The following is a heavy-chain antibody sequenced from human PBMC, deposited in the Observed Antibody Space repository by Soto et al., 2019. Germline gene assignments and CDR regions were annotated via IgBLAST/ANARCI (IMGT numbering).Heavy chain of an antibody. CDR2: IYHSGST. V-gene: IGHV4-4*02. Sequence: QVQLQESGPGLVKPSGTLSLTCAVSGGSISSSNWWSWVRQPPGKGLEWIGEIYHSGSTNYNPSLKRRVTISVDKSKNQFSLKLSSVTAADTAVYYCARKIIAAAGTNWFDPWGQGTLVTVSS. CDR3: ARKIIAAAGTNWFDP. CDR1: GGSISSSNW. J-gene: IGHJ5*02. D-gene: IGHD6-13*01.